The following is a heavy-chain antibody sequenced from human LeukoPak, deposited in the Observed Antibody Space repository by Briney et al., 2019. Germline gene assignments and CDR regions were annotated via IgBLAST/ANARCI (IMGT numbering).Heavy chain of an antibody. CDR1: GFTVSTYY. V-gene: IGHV3-53*01. Sequence: GGSLRLSCAASGFTVSTYYMTWVRQAPGKGLECVSVIYSGGSTYYADSVKGRFTVSRDNSKNTLYLQMNSLRAEDTAMYYCARGLGYCTSTTCLLPFDYRGQGTLVTVSS. D-gene: IGHD2-2*01. CDR3: ARGLGYCTSTTCLLPFDY. J-gene: IGHJ4*02. CDR2: IYSGGST.